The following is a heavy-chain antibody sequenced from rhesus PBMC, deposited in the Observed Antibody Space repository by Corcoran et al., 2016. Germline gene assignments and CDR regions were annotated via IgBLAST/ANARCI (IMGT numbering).Heavy chain of an antibody. V-gene: IGHV1-111*02. CDR1: GYTFTDYY. D-gene: IGHD2-39*01. CDR2: FAPTDGEA. J-gene: IGHJ4*01. CDR3: ATAGCVI. Sequence: EVQLVQSGAEVKKPGASVKISCKASGYTFTDYYLHWVRQAPGKGLEWMGRFAPTDGEAIHAQKFKDGVTITADTSTYTAYIELSSLRSEDTAVYYCATAGCVIWGQGVLVTVSS.